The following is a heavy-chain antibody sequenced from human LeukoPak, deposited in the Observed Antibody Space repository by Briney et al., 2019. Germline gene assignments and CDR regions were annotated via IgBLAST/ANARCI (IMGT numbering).Heavy chain of an antibody. CDR3: ARRLKMATPRPGDAFDI. CDR2: IYYSGST. D-gene: IGHD5-24*01. V-gene: IGHV4-59*01. J-gene: IGHJ3*02. CDR1: GGSISSYY. Sequence: PSETLSLTCTVSGGSISSYYWSWIRQPPGKGLEWIGYIYYSGSTNYNPSLKSRVTISVDTSKTQFSLKLSSVTAADTAVYYCARRLKMATPRPGDAFDIWGQGTMVTVSS.